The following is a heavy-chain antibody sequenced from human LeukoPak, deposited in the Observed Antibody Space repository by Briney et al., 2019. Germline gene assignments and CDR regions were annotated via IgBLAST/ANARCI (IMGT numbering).Heavy chain of an antibody. D-gene: IGHD1-26*01. CDR3: AKCGSFYYYMDV. V-gene: IGHV3-23*01. Sequence: GGSLRLSCAASGFTFSSYGMHWVRQAPGKGLKWVSFISGSGGTTYYTDSVRGRFTISRDNSNNTLYLQMNSLRAEDTAIYFCAKCGSFYYYMDVWGKGATVTVSS. CDR1: GFTFSSYG. CDR2: ISGSGGTT. J-gene: IGHJ6*03.